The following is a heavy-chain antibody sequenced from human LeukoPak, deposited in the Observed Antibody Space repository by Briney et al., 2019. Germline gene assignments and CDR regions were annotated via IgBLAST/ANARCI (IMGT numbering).Heavy chain of an antibody. CDR2: IYPGDSDT. CDR1: GYSFTRFW. V-gene: IGHV5-51*01. CDR3: ARQVAFGATGFDF. D-gene: IGHD3-3*02. J-gene: IGHJ4*02. Sequence: GESLKISFKASGYSFTRFWIGWVRQMPGKGLEWMGLIYPGDSDTRYGPSFQGHVTMSADTSISTAYLQWSGLKASDTAIYYCARQVAFGATGFDFWGQGTLVTVSS.